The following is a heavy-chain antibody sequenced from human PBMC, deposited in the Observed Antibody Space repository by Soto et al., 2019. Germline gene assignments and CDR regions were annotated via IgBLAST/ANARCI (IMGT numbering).Heavy chain of an antibody. V-gene: IGHV3-23*01. CDR3: AKDKGASGGSCFDN. D-gene: IGHD2-15*01. J-gene: IGHJ5*02. CDR2: ISGAGDNT. Sequence: EVQLLESGGGLVQPGGSLRLSCEASGFTFRNYAMSWVRQAPGKGLEWVSAISGAGDNTYYADSVKGRYTISRDQSKNTLYLQMNGLRAEDTALYYCAKDKGASGGSCFDNWGQGALVTVSA. CDR1: GFTFRNYA.